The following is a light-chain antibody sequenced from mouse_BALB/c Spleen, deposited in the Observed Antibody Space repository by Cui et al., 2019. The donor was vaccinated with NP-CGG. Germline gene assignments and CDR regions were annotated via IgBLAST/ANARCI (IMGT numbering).Light chain of an antibody. Sequence: QAVVTLEYALTTSPGETVTLTCRSSTGAVTTSNYANWVQEKPDHLFTGLIGGTNNRVPGVPARFSGSLIGDKAALTIIGAQTEDEAIYFCALWYSNHWVFGGGTKLTVL. J-gene: IGLJ1*01. V-gene: IGLV1*01. CDR3: ALWYSNHWV. CDR2: GTN. CDR1: TGAVTTSNY.